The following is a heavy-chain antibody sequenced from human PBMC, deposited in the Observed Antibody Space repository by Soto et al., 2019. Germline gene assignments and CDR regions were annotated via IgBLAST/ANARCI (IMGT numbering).Heavy chain of an antibody. CDR3: AKVLGASGSGFYYGSYDA. CDR2: ISGGGDKA. CDR1: GFTFSDYT. V-gene: IGHV3-23*01. Sequence: XGSLRLTCVASGFTFSDYTINWVRQAPGKGLEWVSSISGGGDKAKYADSVKGRFAMSRDNSKDTAYLEMNSLRVDDTAVYYCAKVLGASGSGFYYGSYDAWGQGTLVTVSS. J-gene: IGHJ5*02. D-gene: IGHD3-22*01.